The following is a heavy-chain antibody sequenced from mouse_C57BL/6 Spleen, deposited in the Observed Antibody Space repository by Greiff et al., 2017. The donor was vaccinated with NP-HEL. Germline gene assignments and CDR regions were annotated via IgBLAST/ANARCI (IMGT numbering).Heavy chain of an antibody. J-gene: IGHJ2*01. CDR2: ISDGGSYT. V-gene: IGHV5-4*01. Sequence: EVMLVESGGGLVKPGGSLKLSCAASGFTFSSYAMSWVRQTPEKRLEWVATISDGGSYTYYPDNVKGRFTISRDNAKNNLYLQMSHLKSEDTAMYYCARDEWGYDYDVWGQGTTLTVSS. CDR1: GFTFSSYA. D-gene: IGHD2-4*01. CDR3: ARDEWGYDYDV.